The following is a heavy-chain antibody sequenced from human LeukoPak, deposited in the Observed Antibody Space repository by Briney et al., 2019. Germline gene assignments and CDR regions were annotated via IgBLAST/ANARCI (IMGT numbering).Heavy chain of an antibody. CDR1: GYTFTSYG. CDR3: ARGGVGTTFDAFDI. CDR2: INPNSGGT. J-gene: IGHJ3*02. V-gene: IGHV1-2*02. D-gene: IGHD1-26*01. Sequence: GASVKVSCKASGYTFTSYGISWVRQAPGQGLEWMGWINPNSGGTNYAQMFQGRVTMTRDTSISTTYMELSRLRSDDTAMYYCARGGVGTTFDAFDIWGQGTMVTVSS.